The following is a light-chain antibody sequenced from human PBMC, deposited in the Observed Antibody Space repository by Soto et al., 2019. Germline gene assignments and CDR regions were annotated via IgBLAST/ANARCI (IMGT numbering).Light chain of an antibody. V-gene: IGKV3-20*01. CDR1: QSVSSNS. CDR2: GTS. Sequence: EIVLTQSPGTLSLSPGESATLSCRASQSVSSNSLAWYRRKPGQPPSLLMNGTSTRATDIPRRFSGSGSGTDFTLTITRLEPEDFAVYFCQQYGDSPPTFGQGPKVEVK. J-gene: IGKJ1*01. CDR3: QQYGDSPPT.